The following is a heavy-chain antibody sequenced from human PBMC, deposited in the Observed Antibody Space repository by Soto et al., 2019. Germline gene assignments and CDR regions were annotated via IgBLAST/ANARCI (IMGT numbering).Heavy chain of an antibody. CDR3: ARDPNEAAAGHYGMDV. Sequence: GGSLRLSCAASGFTFSSYWMHWVRQAPGKGLVWVSRINSDGSSTTYADSVKGRFTISRDNAKNRLYLQMNSLRAEDTAVYYCARDPNEAAAGHYGMDVWGQGTTVTVSS. CDR2: INSDGSST. D-gene: IGHD6-13*01. CDR1: GFTFSSYW. J-gene: IGHJ6*02. V-gene: IGHV3-74*01.